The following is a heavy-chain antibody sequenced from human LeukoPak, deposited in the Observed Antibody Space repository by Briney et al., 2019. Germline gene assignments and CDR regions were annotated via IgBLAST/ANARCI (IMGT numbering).Heavy chain of an antibody. CDR1: GGSISSYY. Sequence: SETLSLTCTVSGGSISSYYWSWIRQPAGKGLEWIGRIYTSGSTNYNPSLKSRVTMSVDTSKNQFSLKLSSVTAADTAVYYCAKDPRSSSWYGIQDYWGQGTLVTVSS. CDR2: IYTSGST. J-gene: IGHJ4*02. V-gene: IGHV4-4*07. D-gene: IGHD6-13*01. CDR3: AKDPRSSSWYGIQDY.